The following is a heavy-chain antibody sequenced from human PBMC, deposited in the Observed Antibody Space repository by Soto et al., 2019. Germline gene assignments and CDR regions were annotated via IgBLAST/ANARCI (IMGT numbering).Heavy chain of an antibody. Sequence: PSETLSLTCTVSGGSISSYYWSWIRQPPGKGLEWIGFISYSGSTYYSLSLKSRVTISVDTSKNQFSLNLSFVTAADTAVYYCATMGTPATGLYYFDYWGQGTLVTVSS. CDR1: GGSISSYY. CDR2: ISYSGST. V-gene: IGHV4-30-4*01. CDR3: ATMGTPATGLYYFDY. J-gene: IGHJ4*02. D-gene: IGHD5-18*01.